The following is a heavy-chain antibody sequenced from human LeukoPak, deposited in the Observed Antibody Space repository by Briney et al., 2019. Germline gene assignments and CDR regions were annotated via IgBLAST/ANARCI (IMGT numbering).Heavy chain of an antibody. V-gene: IGHV4-39*01. Sequence: PPETLSLTCTVSGGSISSSSHYWGWIRQPPGKGLEWIVIIYYSGSTYGSTYYNPSLNSRVTVSLDTSKNQFSLTVTSVTAADTAVYYCARRYCSGGHCYYFDSWGQGTLVTVSS. CDR3: ARRYCSGGHCYYFDS. J-gene: IGHJ4*02. CDR1: GGSISSSSHY. D-gene: IGHD2-15*01. CDR2: IYYSGSTYGST.